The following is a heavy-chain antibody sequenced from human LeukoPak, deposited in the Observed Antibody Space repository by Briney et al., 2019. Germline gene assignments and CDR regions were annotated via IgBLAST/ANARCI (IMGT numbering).Heavy chain of an antibody. V-gene: IGHV5-51*01. Sequence: GESLKISCKGSGYSFTSYWFGWVRQMPGKGLEWMGIIYPGDSDTRYSPSFQGQVTISADKSISTAYLHWSSLKASDTAMYYCARHAGAAAGPFDYWGQETLVSVPS. CDR3: ARHAGAAAGPFDY. CDR1: GYSFTSYW. D-gene: IGHD6-13*01. J-gene: IGHJ4*02. CDR2: IYPGDSDT.